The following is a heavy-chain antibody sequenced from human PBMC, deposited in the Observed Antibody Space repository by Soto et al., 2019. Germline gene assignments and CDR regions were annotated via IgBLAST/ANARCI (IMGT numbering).Heavy chain of an antibody. J-gene: IGHJ6*03. CDR2: IYYSGST. Sequence: SETLSLTCTVSGGSISSSSYYWGWIRQPPGKGLEWIGSIYYSGSTYYNPSLKSRVTISVDTSKNQFSLKLSSVTAADTAVYYCARPGVRYYYYYYMDVWGKGTTVTVSS. CDR1: GGSISSSSYY. CDR3: ARPGVRYYYYYYMDV. V-gene: IGHV4-39*01. D-gene: IGHD3-10*02.